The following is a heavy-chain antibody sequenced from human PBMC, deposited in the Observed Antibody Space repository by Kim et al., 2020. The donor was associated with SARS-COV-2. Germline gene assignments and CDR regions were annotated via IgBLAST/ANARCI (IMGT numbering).Heavy chain of an antibody. Sequence: SVKVSCKASGGTFSSYAISWVRQAPGQGLEWMGGIIPIFGTANYAQKFQGRVTITADESTSTAYMELSSLRSEDTAVYYCARAIRLAADYDDYYGMDVWGQGTTVTVSS. CDR1: GGTFSSYA. J-gene: IGHJ6*02. D-gene: IGHD6-13*01. CDR2: IIPIFGTA. CDR3: ARAIRLAADYDDYYGMDV. V-gene: IGHV1-69*13.